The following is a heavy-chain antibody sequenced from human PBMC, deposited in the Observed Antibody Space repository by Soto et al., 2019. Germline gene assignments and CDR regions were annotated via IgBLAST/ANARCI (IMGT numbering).Heavy chain of an antibody. Sequence: PGGSLRLSCATSGFNFVDYGLSWVRQAPGGGLEGVGGIARSGTSTYYAYSVKGRFTISIDNSKETVYLQLTSMRADDTAIYYCAEPGRGRLLYIDXWGQVALVTVSX. V-gene: IGHV3-23*01. J-gene: IGHJ4*02. CDR3: AEPGRGRLLYIDX. CDR1: GFNFVDYG. CDR2: IARSGTST. D-gene: IGHD2-15*01.